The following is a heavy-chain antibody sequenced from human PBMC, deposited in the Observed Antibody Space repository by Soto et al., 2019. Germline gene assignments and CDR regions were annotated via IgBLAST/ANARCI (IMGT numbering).Heavy chain of an antibody. CDR1: GGTFSSYA. Sequence: ASVKVSCKASGGTFSSYAISWVRQAPGQGLEWMGGIIPIFGTANYAQKFQGRVTITADESTSTAYMELSSLRSEDTAVYYCARGENYYDSSGYYYKEFDYWGQGTLVTVSS. V-gene: IGHV1-69*13. CDR2: IIPIFGTA. J-gene: IGHJ4*02. D-gene: IGHD3-22*01. CDR3: ARGENYYDSSGYYYKEFDY.